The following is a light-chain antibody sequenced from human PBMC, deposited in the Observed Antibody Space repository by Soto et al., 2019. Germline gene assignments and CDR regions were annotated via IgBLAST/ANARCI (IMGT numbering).Light chain of an antibody. CDR1: QSISNW. Sequence: DIQLTHSPSTLSVSVGDKVTTTSAASQSISNWLAWYQQKPGTAPKLLLYHASTLESGVPSRFSGSGAGTAFFPTISSLQSEDFSVYYCHQYNNWPPWTFGQGTKVDIK. CDR2: HAS. J-gene: IGKJ1*01. V-gene: IGKV1-5*01. CDR3: HQYNNWPPWT.